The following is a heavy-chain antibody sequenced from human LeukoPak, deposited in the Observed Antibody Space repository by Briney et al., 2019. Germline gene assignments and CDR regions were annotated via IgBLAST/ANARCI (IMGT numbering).Heavy chain of an antibody. D-gene: IGHD2-15*01. Sequence: GGSLRLSCAASGFTFSSYGMHWVRQAPGKGLEWVAFIRYDGSNKYYADSVKGRFTISRDNSKNTLYLQMNSLRAEDTAVYYCAKDHGLARVRTEGGSRFYWGQGTLVTVSS. CDR1: GFTFSSYG. CDR3: AKDHGLARVRTEGGSRFY. CDR2: IRYDGSNK. J-gene: IGHJ4*02. V-gene: IGHV3-30*02.